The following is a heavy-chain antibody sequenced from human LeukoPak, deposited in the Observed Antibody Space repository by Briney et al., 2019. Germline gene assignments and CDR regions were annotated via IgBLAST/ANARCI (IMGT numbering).Heavy chain of an antibody. Sequence: GGSLRLSCAASGFTFSSYSMNWVRQAPGKGLEWVSYISSSSSTIYYADSVKGRFTCSRDNARNSLYLQMNSLRADDTAMYYCARDSPYSGSPHTDAFDIWGQGTMVTVSS. J-gene: IGHJ3*02. CDR3: ARDSPYSGSPHTDAFDI. D-gene: IGHD1-26*01. CDR2: ISSSSSTI. V-gene: IGHV3-48*04. CDR1: GFTFSSYS.